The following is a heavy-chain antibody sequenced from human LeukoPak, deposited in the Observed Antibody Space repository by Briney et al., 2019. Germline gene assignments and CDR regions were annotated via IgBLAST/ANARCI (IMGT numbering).Heavy chain of an antibody. Sequence: SETLSLTCIVSGYSISSGYYWGWIRPPPGKGLEWIGNIHHSGSTYYNPSLKSRVTTSVDTSKNQLSLKLSSVTAADTAVYYCARGLHSSSWYEVVIRDYFDYWGQGTLVTVSS. CDR1: GYSISSGYY. J-gene: IGHJ4*02. D-gene: IGHD6-13*01. CDR3: ARGLHSSSWYEVVIRDYFDY. V-gene: IGHV4-38-2*02. CDR2: IHHSGST.